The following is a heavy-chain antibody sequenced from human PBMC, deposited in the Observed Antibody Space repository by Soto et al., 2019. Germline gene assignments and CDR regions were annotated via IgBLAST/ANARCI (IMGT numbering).Heavy chain of an antibody. J-gene: IGHJ4*02. V-gene: IGHV3-30*18. Sequence: GGSLRLSCAASGFTFSNYGMHWVRQAPGKGLEWVAVISYDGSNKYYAGSLKGRFTISRDNSKNTLYLQMNSLRAEDTAVYYCAKGAYGSGSLYYFDYWGQGTLVTVSS. CDR3: AKGAYGSGSLYYFDY. CDR1: GFTFSNYG. CDR2: ISYDGSNK. D-gene: IGHD3-10*01.